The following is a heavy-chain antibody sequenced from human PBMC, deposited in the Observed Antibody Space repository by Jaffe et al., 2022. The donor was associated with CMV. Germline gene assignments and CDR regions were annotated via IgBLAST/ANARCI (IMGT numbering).Heavy chain of an antibody. CDR3: ARDVKVGATPSPVDY. CDR1: GFTFSSYG. J-gene: IGHJ4*02. Sequence: QVQLVESGGGVVQPGRSLRLSCAASGFTFSSYGMHWVRQAPGKGLEWVAVIWYDGSNKYYADSVKGRFTISRDNSKNTLYLQMNSLRAEDTAVYYCARDVKVGATPSPVDYWGQGTLVTVSS. V-gene: IGHV3-33*01. D-gene: IGHD1-26*01. CDR2: IWYDGSNK.